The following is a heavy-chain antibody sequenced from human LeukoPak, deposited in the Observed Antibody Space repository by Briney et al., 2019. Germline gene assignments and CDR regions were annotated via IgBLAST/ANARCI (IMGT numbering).Heavy chain of an antibody. D-gene: IGHD3-22*01. CDR3: ARGGHYYDSSALGY. CDR2: INPSGGST. J-gene: IGHJ4*02. CDR1: GGTFSSYT. V-gene: IGHV1-46*01. Sequence: ASVKVSCKASGGTFSSYTISWVRQAPGQGLEWMGIINPSGGSTSYAQKFQGRVTMTRDTSTSTVYMELSSLRSEDTAVYYCARGGHYYDSSALGYWGQGTLVTVSS.